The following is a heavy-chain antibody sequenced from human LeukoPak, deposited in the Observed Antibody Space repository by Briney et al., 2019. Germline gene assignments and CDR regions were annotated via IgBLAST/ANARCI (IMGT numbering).Heavy chain of an antibody. CDR3: ARDYCSSTSCFRSWFDP. V-gene: IGHV3-11*06. D-gene: IGHD2-2*01. J-gene: IGHJ5*02. CDR1: GFTFSYYY. CDR2: VSSSSSYT. Sequence: PGGSLRLSCAASGFTFSYYYMLWIRQAPGKGLEGVSYVSSSSSYTNYADSVKGRFTISRDNAKNSLYLQMNSLRAEDTAVYYCARDYCSSTSCFRSWFDPWGQGTLVTVSS.